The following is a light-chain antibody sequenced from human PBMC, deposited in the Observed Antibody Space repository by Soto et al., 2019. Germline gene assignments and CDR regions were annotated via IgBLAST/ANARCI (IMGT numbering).Light chain of an antibody. V-gene: IGKV3-15*01. Sequence: EIVMTQSPATLSASPGERATLSCRARQSVSSNLAWYQQKPGQAPRLLIYGASTRATGIPARFSGSGSGTEFTRTISSLQSEDCAVYYCQQYNNWRQTFGQGTKVEIK. CDR1: QSVSSN. CDR2: GAS. CDR3: QQYNNWRQT. J-gene: IGKJ1*01.